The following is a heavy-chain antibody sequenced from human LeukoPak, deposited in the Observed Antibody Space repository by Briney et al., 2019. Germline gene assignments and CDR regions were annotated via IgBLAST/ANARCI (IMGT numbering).Heavy chain of an antibody. CDR3: VRDRDGYNY. CDR1: GFTFSNSL. D-gene: IGHD5-24*01. J-gene: IGHJ4*02. CDR2: IDIDGSTT. V-gene: IGHV3-74*01. Sequence: GGSLRLSCAASGFTFSNSLMHRVRQVPGKGLVWVARIDIDGSTTHYADSVKGRFTISRDNAKNTLYLQTNILRAEDTAVYYCVRDRDGYNYWGQGTLVTVSS.